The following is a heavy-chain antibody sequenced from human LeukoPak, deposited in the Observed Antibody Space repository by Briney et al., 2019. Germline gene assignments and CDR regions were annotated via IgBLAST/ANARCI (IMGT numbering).Heavy chain of an antibody. CDR1: GFTFSTNA. CDR3: EKDVGKWESLHFFDY. V-gene: IGHV3-23*01. J-gene: IGHJ4*02. D-gene: IGHD1-26*01. CDR2: ISGSGAST. Sequence: GGSLRLSCLTSGFTFSTNAMSWVRQAPGKGLEWISGISGSGASTYYADSVTGRFTISRDNSRNTLYLQMNSLRGDDTAVYYCEKDVGKWESLHFFDYWGQGTLVTVSS.